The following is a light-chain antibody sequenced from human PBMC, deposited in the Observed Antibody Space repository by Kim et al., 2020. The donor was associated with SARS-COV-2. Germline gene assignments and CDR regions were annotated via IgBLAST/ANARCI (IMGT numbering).Light chain of an antibody. CDR2: AAS. Sequence: DIQMTQSPSAMSASVGDKVNITCRASQGISNFLAWFQQRPGKVPKRLISAASSLQGGVPSRFSGSGSGTEFTLTISSLQPEDSATYYCLQHMSYPLSFGGGTKLEI. J-gene: IGKJ4*01. CDR1: QGISNF. V-gene: IGKV1-17*03. CDR3: LQHMSYPLS.